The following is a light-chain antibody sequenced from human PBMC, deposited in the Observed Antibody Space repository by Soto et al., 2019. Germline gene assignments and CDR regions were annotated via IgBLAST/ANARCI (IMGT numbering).Light chain of an antibody. CDR3: SSYTSTSTPGV. CDR2: EVS. J-gene: IGLJ3*02. V-gene: IGLV2-14*01. CDR1: SSDVGAYKF. Sequence: QSVLTQPASVSGSPGQSITIFCSGTSSDVGAYKFVSWYRHHPGKAPQVMIYEVSNRPSGVSNRFSGSKSGNTASLTISGLQPEDEGDYYCSSYTSTSTPGVFGGGTQLTVL.